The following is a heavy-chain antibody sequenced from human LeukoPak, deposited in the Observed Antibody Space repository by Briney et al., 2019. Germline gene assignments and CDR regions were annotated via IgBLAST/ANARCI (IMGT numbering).Heavy chain of an antibody. V-gene: IGHV1-2*02. J-gene: IGHJ2*01. CDR2: INSNSGDT. CDR3: AREPHYDLLTGYALGYLDL. D-gene: IGHD3-9*01. Sequence: GASVKVSCKASGYTFTGYYMHWVRQAPGQGLEWMGWINSNSGDTNYAQKFQGRVTMTRDTSISTAYMELSRLRSDDTAVYYCAREPHYDLLTGYALGYLDLWRRGTLLTVSS. CDR1: GYTFTGYY.